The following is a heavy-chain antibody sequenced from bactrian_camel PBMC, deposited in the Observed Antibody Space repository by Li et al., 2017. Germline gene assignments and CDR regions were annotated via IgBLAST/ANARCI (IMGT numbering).Heavy chain of an antibody. V-gene: IGHV3S55*01. CDR3: AADKGYYVDYCSLASDDFGY. CDR1: GATAGSVC. CDR2: ISGDGDNT. D-gene: IGHD1*01. Sequence: HVQLVESGGGSVQVGGSLRLTCAHSGATAGSVCMGWFRQAPGTEREVVAVISGDGDNTYYGDSVKDRFIISRDGAKNTIYLQMDGLSPEDTAMYYCAADKGYYVDYCSLASDDFGYWGQGTQVTVS. J-gene: IGHJ6*01.